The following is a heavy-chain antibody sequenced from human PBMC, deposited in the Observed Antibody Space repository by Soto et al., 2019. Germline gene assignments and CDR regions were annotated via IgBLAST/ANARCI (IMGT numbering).Heavy chain of an antibody. V-gene: IGHV1-8*02. CDR3: AVVGARPPDY. CDR1: GYNFTRYD. J-gene: IGHJ4*02. Sequence: QVQLVQSGAEVKKPGASVKVSCKASGYNFTRYDINWVRQATGQGLEWMVWMNPNSGNTGYAQKFHGRVTMTRNTAINTAYMEVSRLSSEDTAVYYCAVVGARPPDYWGQRTLVTVSA. D-gene: IGHD1-26*01. CDR2: MNPNSGNT.